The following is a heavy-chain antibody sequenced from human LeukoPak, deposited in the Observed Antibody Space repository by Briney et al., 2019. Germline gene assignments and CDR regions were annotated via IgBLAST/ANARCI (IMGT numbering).Heavy chain of an antibody. CDR1: GYTFTGYY. D-gene: IGHD1-26*01. V-gene: IGHV1-2*02. CDR3: ARDPGIVGATLNY. CDR2: INPNSGGT. Sequence: GASVKVSCKASGYTFTGYYMHWVRQAPGQGLEWMGWINPNSGGTNYAQKFQGRVTMTRDTSISTAYMELSRLRSDDTAVYYCARDPGIVGATLNYWGQGTLVTVSS. J-gene: IGHJ4*02.